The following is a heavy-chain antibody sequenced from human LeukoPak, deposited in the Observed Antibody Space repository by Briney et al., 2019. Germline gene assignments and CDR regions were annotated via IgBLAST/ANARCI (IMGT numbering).Heavy chain of an antibody. CDR3: ARHYGSGSYYSPFDS. CDR2: ISTSGST. CDR1: GASISTNY. J-gene: IGHJ4*02. D-gene: IGHD3-10*01. Sequence: SETLSLTCTVSGASISTNYWSWVRQPVGKGLEWIGHISTSGSTNYNPSLKSRITMSVDTSKKQFSLKLSSVTAADTAVYYCARHYGSGSYYSPFDSWGQGTLVIVSS. V-gene: IGHV4-4*07.